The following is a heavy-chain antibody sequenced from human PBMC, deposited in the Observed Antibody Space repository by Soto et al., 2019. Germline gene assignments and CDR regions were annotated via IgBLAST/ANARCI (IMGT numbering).Heavy chain of an antibody. Sequence: GASVKVSCKASGYTFTSYGISWVRQAPGQGLEWMGWISAYNGNTNYAQKLQGRVTMTTDTSTSTAYMELRSLRSDDTAVYYCAKDAFLYCSSTSCYDAFDIWGQGTMVTVSS. CDR1: GYTFTSYG. J-gene: IGHJ3*02. D-gene: IGHD2-2*01. V-gene: IGHV1-18*01. CDR3: AKDAFLYCSSTSCYDAFDI. CDR2: ISAYNGNT.